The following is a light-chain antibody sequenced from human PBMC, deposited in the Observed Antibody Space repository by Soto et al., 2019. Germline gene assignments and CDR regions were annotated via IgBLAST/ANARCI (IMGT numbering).Light chain of an antibody. CDR2: DVT. CDR3: ISYTSFHNYV. CDR1: STDIGAYKF. J-gene: IGLJ1*01. Sequence: QSVLTQPASVSASPGQSITISCTGTSTDIGAYKFVSWYQQHPGKAPKLMIYDVTSRPSGVSNRFSGSKSGNTASLIISGIQAEDEADYYCISYTSFHNYVFGPGTKLTVL. V-gene: IGLV2-14*03.